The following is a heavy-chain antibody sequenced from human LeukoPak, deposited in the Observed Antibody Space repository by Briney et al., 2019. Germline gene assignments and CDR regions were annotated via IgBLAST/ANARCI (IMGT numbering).Heavy chain of an antibody. Sequence: GGSLRLSCAASGFTFSSYGMHWVRQAPGKGLEWVAVISYDGSNKYYADSVKGRFTISRDNSKNTLYLQMDSLRAEDTAVYYCAKPTGAVRGVSDAFDIWGQGTMVTVS. J-gene: IGHJ3*02. CDR3: AKPTGAVRGVSDAFDI. V-gene: IGHV3-30*18. CDR2: ISYDGSNK. CDR1: GFTFSSYG. D-gene: IGHD3-10*01.